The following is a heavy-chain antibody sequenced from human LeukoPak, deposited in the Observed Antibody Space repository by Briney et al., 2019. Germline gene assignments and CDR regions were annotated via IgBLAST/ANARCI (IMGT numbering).Heavy chain of an antibody. Sequence: SETLSLTCTVSGGSISSSSYYWGWIRQPPGKGLEWIGSIYYSGSTYYNPSLKSRVTISVDTSKSQFSLKLSSVTAADTAVYYCARGAGISGVFDIWGQGTMVTVSS. CDR2: IYYSGST. V-gene: IGHV4-39*01. D-gene: IGHD6-13*01. CDR1: GGSISSSSYY. J-gene: IGHJ3*02. CDR3: ARGAGISGVFDI.